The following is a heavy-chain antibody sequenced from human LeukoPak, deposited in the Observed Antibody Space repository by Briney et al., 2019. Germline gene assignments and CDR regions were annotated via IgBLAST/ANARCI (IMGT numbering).Heavy chain of an antibody. CDR2: ISGSGDST. D-gene: IGHD3-10*02. CDR1: GFTFSSYA. Sequence: GGSLRLSCAASGFTFSSYAMSWVRQAPGKGLDWVSAISGSGDSTYNADSVKGRFTISRDNAKNSLYLQMNSLRAEDTAVYYCAELGITMIGGVWGKGTTVTISS. V-gene: IGHV3-23*01. CDR3: AELGITMIGGV. J-gene: IGHJ6*04.